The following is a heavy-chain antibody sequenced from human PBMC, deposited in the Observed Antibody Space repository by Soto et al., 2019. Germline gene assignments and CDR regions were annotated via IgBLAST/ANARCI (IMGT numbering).Heavy chain of an antibody. D-gene: IGHD3-3*01. CDR3: ATGVIWIGYFTVDS. CDR2: FIPVYRTL. Sequence: ASVKVSCKASGYTFSGFYMHWVRQTPGQGLEWLGGFIPVYRTLNYAQKFQGRVTITADESTGTAYMTLSSLASDDTAVYYCATGVIWIGYFTVDSWGQGTRVTVSS. J-gene: IGHJ4*02. CDR1: GYTFSGFY. V-gene: IGHV1-69*13.